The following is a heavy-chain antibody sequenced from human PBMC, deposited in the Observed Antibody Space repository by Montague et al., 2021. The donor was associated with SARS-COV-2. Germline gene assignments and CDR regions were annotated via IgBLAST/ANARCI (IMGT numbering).Heavy chain of an antibody. V-gene: IGHV4-39*07. CDR2: NNYSRST. J-gene: IGHJ4*02. D-gene: IGHD6-13*01. CDR3: ASVEAQQLAHY. CDR1: GGSISSSSYN. Sequence: SETLSLTCTVSGGSISSSSYNWVRMPQPKGQGLVWYVTNNYSRSTNHYPYLKSRVIISVDTTKNQFSLNLSSVTAADTAVYYCASVEAQQLAHYWGQGTLVTVSS.